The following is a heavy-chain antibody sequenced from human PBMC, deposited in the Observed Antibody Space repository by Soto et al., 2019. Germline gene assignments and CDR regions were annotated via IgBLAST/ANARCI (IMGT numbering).Heavy chain of an antibody. Sequence: GGSLRLSCAASGFTFSSYGMHWVRQAPGKGLEWVAVISYDGSNKYYADSVKGRFTISRDNSKNTLYLQMNSLRAEDTAVYYCAKDLFQQWLVPYFDYWGQGTLVTVSS. CDR1: GFTFSSYG. V-gene: IGHV3-30*18. CDR3: AKDLFQQWLVPYFDY. D-gene: IGHD6-19*01. J-gene: IGHJ4*02. CDR2: ISYDGSNK.